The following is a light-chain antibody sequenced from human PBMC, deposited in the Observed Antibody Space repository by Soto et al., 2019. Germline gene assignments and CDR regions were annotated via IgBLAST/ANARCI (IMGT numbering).Light chain of an antibody. CDR2: SIN. Sequence: QCVLAQRAAAEGTPGQRVNLSSYGSSSNIGSNTVNWYQQLPGTAPKLLIYSINQRPSGVPDRFSGSKSGTSASLAISGLQSEDEAAYYCAAWDDSLNGWVFGGGTQLTV. J-gene: IGLJ3*02. CDR1: SSNIGSNT. V-gene: IGLV1-44*01. CDR3: AAWDDSLNGWV.